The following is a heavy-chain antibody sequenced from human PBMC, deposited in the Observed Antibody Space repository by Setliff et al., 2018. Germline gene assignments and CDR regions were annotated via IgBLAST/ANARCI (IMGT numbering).Heavy chain of an antibody. Sequence: GGSLRLSCAASGFTFSSYAMSWVRQAPGKGLEWVAVISYDGSNKYYADSVKGRFTISRDNSKNTLYLQMNSLRAEDTAVYYCAKVNNRFWSGYYPYYYGMDVWGQGTTVTVSS. CDR2: ISYDGSNK. CDR3: AKVNNRFWSGYYPYYYGMDV. CDR1: GFTFSSYA. J-gene: IGHJ6*02. D-gene: IGHD3-3*01. V-gene: IGHV3-30*04.